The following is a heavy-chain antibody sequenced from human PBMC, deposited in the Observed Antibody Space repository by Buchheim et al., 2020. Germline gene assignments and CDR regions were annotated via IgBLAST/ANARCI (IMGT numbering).Heavy chain of an antibody. V-gene: IGHV4-59*01. J-gene: IGHJ4*02. Sequence: QVQLQESGPGLVKPSETLSLTCTVSGGSISSYYWSWIRQPPGKGLEWIGYIYYSGSTNYNPPLKSRVTISVDTSKNQFSLKLSSVTAADTAVYYCARVTYDFWSGYSSLFDYWGQGTL. CDR2: IYYSGST. CDR3: ARVTYDFWSGYSSLFDY. D-gene: IGHD3-3*01. CDR1: GGSISSYY.